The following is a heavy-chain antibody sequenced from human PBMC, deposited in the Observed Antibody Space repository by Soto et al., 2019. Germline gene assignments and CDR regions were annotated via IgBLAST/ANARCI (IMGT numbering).Heavy chain of an antibody. CDR2: IYANGNA. D-gene: IGHD3-16*02. J-gene: IGHJ6*02. CDR3: ARGVRDGYDGMDV. CDR1: GGSFFSYY. V-gene: IGHV4-4*07. Sequence: QAQLQESGPGLVKPSETLSLTCSVSGGSFFSYYWTWIRQPAGKGLEWIGRIYANGNANYNPSLKSRVTMSADTSKNQFSLRLRSVTAADTAVYYCARGVRDGYDGMDVWGPGATVTVSS.